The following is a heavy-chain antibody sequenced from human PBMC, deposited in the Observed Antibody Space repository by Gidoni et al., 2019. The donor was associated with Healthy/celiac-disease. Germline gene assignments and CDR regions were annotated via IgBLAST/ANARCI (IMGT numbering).Heavy chain of an antibody. CDR3: ARAVPFGVVMGVAFDI. J-gene: IGHJ3*02. CDR2: IYYSGST. V-gene: IGHV4-59*01. D-gene: IGHD3-3*01. Sequence: QVQLQESGPGLVKPSETLSITCTVSGGSISSYYWSWIRQPPGKGLEWIGYIYYSGSTNYNPSLKSRVTISVDTSKNQFSLKLSSVTAADTAVYYCARAVPFGVVMGVAFDIWGQGTMVTVSS. CDR1: GGSISSYY.